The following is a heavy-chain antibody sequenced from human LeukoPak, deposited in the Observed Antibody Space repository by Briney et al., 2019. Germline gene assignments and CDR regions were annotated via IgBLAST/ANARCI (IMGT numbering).Heavy chain of an antibody. Sequence: LSGGSLRLSCAASGFTFSSYAMGWVRQAPGKGLEWVSSLSASGSSINHADSVKGRFTISRDNSKDTLYLLMNSLRAEDTALYYCAKESSYGIAARPYFHYWGQGALITVSS. CDR2: LSASGSSI. D-gene: IGHD6-6*01. CDR3: AKESSYGIAARPYFHY. CDR1: GFTFSSYA. J-gene: IGHJ4*02. V-gene: IGHV3-23*01.